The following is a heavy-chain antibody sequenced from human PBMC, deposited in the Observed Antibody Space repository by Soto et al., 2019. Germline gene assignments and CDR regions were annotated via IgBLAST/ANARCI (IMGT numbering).Heavy chain of an antibody. Sequence: QVQLVQSGAEVKKPGSSVKVSCKASGGTFSSYTISWVRQAPGQGLEWMGRIIPILGIANYAQKFQGRVTITAVKSTSTAYMELSSLRSEDTAVYYCAGSGGDMTTVYFDYWGQGTLVTVSS. J-gene: IGHJ4*02. CDR1: GGTFSSYT. D-gene: IGHD4-17*01. CDR2: IIPILGIA. CDR3: AGSGGDMTTVYFDY. V-gene: IGHV1-69*02.